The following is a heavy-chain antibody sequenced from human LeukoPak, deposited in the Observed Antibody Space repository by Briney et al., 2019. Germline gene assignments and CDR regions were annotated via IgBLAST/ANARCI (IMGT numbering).Heavy chain of an antibody. D-gene: IGHD3-16*01. CDR3: AREGGFCFGDTCRFFDF. V-gene: IGHV3-21*01. Sequence: GGSLRLSCAPSGFPFSTSRLNWVRQPPGKGLAWVSSISSNRSYIYYADSVKGRFTISTDNAKNSLYLQMNSLGAEDTAVYYCAREGGFCFGDTCRFFDFWGQGTLVTVSS. CDR2: ISSNRSYI. CDR1: GFPFSTSR. J-gene: IGHJ4*02.